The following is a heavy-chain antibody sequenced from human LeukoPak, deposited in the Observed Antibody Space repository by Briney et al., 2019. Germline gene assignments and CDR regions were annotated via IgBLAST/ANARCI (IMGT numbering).Heavy chain of an antibody. Sequence: GWISAYNGNTNYAQKLQGRVTMTTDTSTSTVYMELSSLRSEDTAVYYCARGQYGPKGTEDYWGQGTLVTVSS. D-gene: IGHD1-1*01. V-gene: IGHV1-18*01. CDR3: ARGQYGPKGTEDY. CDR2: ISAYNGNT. J-gene: IGHJ4*02.